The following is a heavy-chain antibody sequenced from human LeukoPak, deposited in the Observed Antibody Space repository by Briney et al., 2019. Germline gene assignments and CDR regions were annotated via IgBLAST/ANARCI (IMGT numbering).Heavy chain of an antibody. CDR1: GFTFSSYA. CDR3: AKSGYGYPKGYYFDY. Sequence: GGSLRLSCAASGFTFSSYAMSWVRQAPGKGLEWVSAISGSGGSTYYADSVKGRFTISRDNSKNTLYLQMNSLRAEDTAVYYCAKSGYGYPKGYYFDYWGQGTLVTVSS. V-gene: IGHV3-23*01. J-gene: IGHJ4*02. D-gene: IGHD5-18*01. CDR2: ISGSGGST.